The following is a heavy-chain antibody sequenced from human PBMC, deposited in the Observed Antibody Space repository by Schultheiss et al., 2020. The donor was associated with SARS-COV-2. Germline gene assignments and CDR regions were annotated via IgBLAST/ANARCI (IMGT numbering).Heavy chain of an antibody. CDR3: VSPAAIQHDAFDI. J-gene: IGHJ3*02. D-gene: IGHD2-2*02. CDR1: GGSFSGYY. CDR2: IYYSGST. V-gene: IGHV4-34*01. Sequence: SETLSLTCAVYGGSFSGYYWSWIRQHPGKGLEWIGSIYYSGSTYYNPSLKSRVTISVDTSKNQFSLKLSSVTAADTAVYYCVSPAAIQHDAFDIWGQGTMVTVSS.